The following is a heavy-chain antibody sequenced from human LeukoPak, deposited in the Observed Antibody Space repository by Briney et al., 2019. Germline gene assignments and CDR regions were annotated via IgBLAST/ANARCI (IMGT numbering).Heavy chain of an antibody. CDR2: IIPIFGTA. CDR3: ARDRTVERLGY. CDR1: GGTFSSYA. V-gene: IGHV1-69*01. Sequence: SVKVSCKASGGTFSSYAISWVRQAPRQGLEWMGGIIPIFGTANYAQKFQGRVTITADESTSTAYMELSSLRSEDTAVYYCARDRTVERLGYWGQGTLVTVSS. D-gene: IGHD4-23*01. J-gene: IGHJ4*02.